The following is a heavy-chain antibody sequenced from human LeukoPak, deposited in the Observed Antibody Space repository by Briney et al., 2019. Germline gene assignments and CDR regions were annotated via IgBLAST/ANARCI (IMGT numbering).Heavy chain of an antibody. Sequence: GGSLRLSCAASGFTFSSYGMHWVRQTPGKGLEWVAVISYDGSNKYYADSVKGRFTISRDNSKNTLYLQMNSLRAEDTAVYYCAKVGLAYCGGDCSSWYDYWGQGTLVTVSS. V-gene: IGHV3-30*18. CDR1: GFTFSSYG. CDR2: ISYDGSNK. CDR3: AKVGLAYCGGDCSSWYDY. D-gene: IGHD2-21*02. J-gene: IGHJ4*02.